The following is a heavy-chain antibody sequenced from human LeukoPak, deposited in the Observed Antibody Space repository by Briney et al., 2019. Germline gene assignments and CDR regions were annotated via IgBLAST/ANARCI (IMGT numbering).Heavy chain of an antibody. CDR2: ISSSSSSTI. V-gene: IGHV3-11*04. D-gene: IGHD1-7*01. J-gene: IGHJ6*03. CDR3: ARGTSRTSYYMDV. Sequence: PGGSLRLSCVASGFTFSDYYMSWIRQAPGKGLEWVSYISSSSSSTIYYADSVKGRFTISRDNAKKSLYVQMNSLRAEDTAVYYCARGTSRTSYYMDVWGKGTTVTVSS. CDR1: GFTFSDYY.